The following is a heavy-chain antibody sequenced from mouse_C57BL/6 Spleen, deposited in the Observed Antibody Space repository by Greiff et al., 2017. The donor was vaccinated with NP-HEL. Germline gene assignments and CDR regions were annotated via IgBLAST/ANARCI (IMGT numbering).Heavy chain of an antibody. J-gene: IGHJ4*01. Sequence: VQLQQPGAELVKPGASVKLSCKASGYTFTSYWMHWVQQRPGRGLEWIGRIDPNSGGTKYNEKFKSKATLTVDKPSSTAYMQLSSLTSGDSAVYYGARRDYGSRYAYYAMDDWGQGTSVTVSS. D-gene: IGHD1-1*01. V-gene: IGHV1-72*01. CDR3: ARRDYGSRYAYYAMDD. CDR1: GYTFTSYW. CDR2: IDPNSGGT.